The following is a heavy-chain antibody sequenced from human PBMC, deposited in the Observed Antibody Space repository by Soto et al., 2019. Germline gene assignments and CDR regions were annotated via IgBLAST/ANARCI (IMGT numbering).Heavy chain of an antibody. Sequence: QVQLVQSGAEVKKPGSSVKVSCKASGGTFSSYAISWVRQAPGQGLEWMGGIIPIFGTANYAQKFQGRVRITGDESTSTAYMALSSVRSEDTAVYYCARMYYYDSSGDYFDSWGQGTLVTVSS. D-gene: IGHD3-22*01. J-gene: IGHJ4*02. CDR3: ARMYYYDSSGDYFDS. CDR2: IIPIFGTA. CDR1: GGTFSSYA. V-gene: IGHV1-69*12.